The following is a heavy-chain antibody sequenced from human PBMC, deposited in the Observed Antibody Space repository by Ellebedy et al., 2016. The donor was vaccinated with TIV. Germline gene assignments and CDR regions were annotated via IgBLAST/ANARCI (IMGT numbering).Heavy chain of an antibody. CDR3: ARDAKIMTDYFENYYYGMDV. CDR1: GFTFRTEA. J-gene: IGHJ6*02. CDR2: TSYDGGNK. V-gene: IGHV3-30-3*01. D-gene: IGHD3-9*01. Sequence: GGSLRLXXAASGFTFRTEAMHWVRQAPGKGLEWVAVTSYDGGNKYYADSVKGRFTISRDNSKNTLYLQMNTLRPEDTAVYYSARDAKIMTDYFENYYYGMDVWGQGTTVTVSS.